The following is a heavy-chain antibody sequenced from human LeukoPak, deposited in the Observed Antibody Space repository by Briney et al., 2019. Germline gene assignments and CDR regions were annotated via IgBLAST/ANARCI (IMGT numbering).Heavy chain of an antibody. J-gene: IGHJ2*01. V-gene: IGHV1-18*04. CDR2: ISAYNGNT. CDR1: GYPFTGYY. Sequence: ASVKVSCKASGYPFTGYYMHWVRQAPGQGLEWMGWISAYNGNTNYAQKLQGRVTMTTDTSTSTAYMELRSLRSDDTAVYYCARSHDYYDFWSGYSSSYWYFDLWGRGTLVTVSS. CDR3: ARSHDYYDFWSGYSSSYWYFDL. D-gene: IGHD3-3*01.